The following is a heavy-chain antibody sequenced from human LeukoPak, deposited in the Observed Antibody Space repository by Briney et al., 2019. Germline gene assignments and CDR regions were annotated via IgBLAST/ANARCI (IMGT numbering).Heavy chain of an antibody. CDR2: ISGSGGST. J-gene: IGHJ5*02. D-gene: IGHD3-10*01. CDR1: GFTFSSYA. CDR3: AKARPGSFGELLINWFDP. V-gene: IGHV3-23*01. Sequence: GGSLRLSCAASGFTFSSYAMSWVRQAPGKGLEWVSAISGSGGSTYYADSVKDRFTISRDNYKNTLYLQMNSLRAEDTAVYYCAKARPGSFGELLINWFDPWGQGTLVTVSS.